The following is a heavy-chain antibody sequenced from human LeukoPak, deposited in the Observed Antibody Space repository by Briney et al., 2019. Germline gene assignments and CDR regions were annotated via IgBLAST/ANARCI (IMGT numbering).Heavy chain of an antibody. V-gene: IGHV3-23*01. J-gene: IGHJ6*03. CDR1: GFTFSSYA. CDR3: ATREYHYYHTTGRVWGYFMDV. CDR2: ISGSGGST. Sequence: GGSLRLSCAASGFTFSSYAMSWVRQAPGKGLEWVSAISGSGGSTYYADSVKGRFTISRDNSKNTLYLQMNSLRAEDTAVYYCATREYHYYHTTGRVWGYFMDVWGKGTTVTVSS. D-gene: IGHD3-22*01.